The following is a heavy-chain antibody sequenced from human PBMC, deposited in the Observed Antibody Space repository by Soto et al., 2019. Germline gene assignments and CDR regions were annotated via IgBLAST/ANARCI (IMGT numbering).Heavy chain of an antibody. Sequence: QVPLVQSGGEVRKPGASVRVCCKASGYTFTDYVVHWVRQAPGKSLEWMGWTKTGGRTQYSQNSQRRVTSSRDTSANTAYMELSSLRSEDPDVYDCAREGKVGGFDGDYLVQGTLVSVSS. D-gene: IGHD5-12*01. J-gene: IGHJ4*02. CDR3: AREGKVGGFDGDY. CDR1: GYTFTDYV. V-gene: IGHV1-3*04. CDR2: TKTGGRT.